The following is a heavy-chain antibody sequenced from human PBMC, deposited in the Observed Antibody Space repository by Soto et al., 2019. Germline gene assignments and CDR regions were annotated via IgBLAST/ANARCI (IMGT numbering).Heavy chain of an antibody. CDR2: ISGSGGST. CDR1: GFTFSSYA. D-gene: IGHD3-16*01. CDR3: AKGETLAYVYAGFAY. Sequence: GGSLRLSCAASGFTFSSYAMSWVRQAPGKGLEWVSAISGSGGSTYYADSVKGRFTISRDNSKNTLYLQMNSLRAEDTAAYYCAKGETLAYVYAGFAYWGQGTLVTVSS. V-gene: IGHV3-23*01. J-gene: IGHJ4*02.